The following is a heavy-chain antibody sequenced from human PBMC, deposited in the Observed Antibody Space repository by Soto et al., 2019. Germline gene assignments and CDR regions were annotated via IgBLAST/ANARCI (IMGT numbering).Heavy chain of an antibody. V-gene: IGHV3-30-3*01. Sequence: GGSLRLSCAASGFTFSSYAMHWVRQAPGKGLEWVAVISYDGSNKYYADSVKGRFTISRDNSKNTLYLQMNSLRAEDTAVYYCAREGNYYDSSGYINPRRVYSTDYYYYGMDVWGQGTTVTVSS. D-gene: IGHD3-22*01. CDR2: ISYDGSNK. J-gene: IGHJ6*02. CDR1: GFTFSSYA. CDR3: AREGNYYDSSGYINPRRVYSTDYYYYGMDV.